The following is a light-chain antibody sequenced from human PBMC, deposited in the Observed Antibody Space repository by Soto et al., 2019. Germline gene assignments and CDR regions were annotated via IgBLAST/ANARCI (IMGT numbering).Light chain of an antibody. V-gene: IGKV3-20*01. CDR1: QTVRNNY. J-gene: IGKJ4*01. CDR3: QQFSSYPLT. CDR2: GAS. Sequence: EFVLTQSPGTLSLSPGESPIWSCRASQTVRNNYLAWYQQKPGQAPRLLIYGASTRATGIPARFSGSGSGTDFTLTISRLEPEDFAVYHCQQFSSYPLTFGGGTKVDIK.